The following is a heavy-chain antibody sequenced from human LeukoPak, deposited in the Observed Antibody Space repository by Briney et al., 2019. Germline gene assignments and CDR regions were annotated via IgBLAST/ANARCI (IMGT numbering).Heavy chain of an antibody. J-gene: IGHJ1*01. CDR2: ISSSGSTI. Sequence: PGGSLRLSCAASGFTFSSYWMSWVRQAPGKGLEWVSYISSSGSTIYYADSVKGRFTISRDNAKNSLYLQMNSLRAEDTAVYYCARDHYDSSGFLRGSQHWGQGTLVTVSS. V-gene: IGHV3-48*04. CDR1: GFTFSSYW. CDR3: ARDHYDSSGFLRGSQH. D-gene: IGHD3-22*01.